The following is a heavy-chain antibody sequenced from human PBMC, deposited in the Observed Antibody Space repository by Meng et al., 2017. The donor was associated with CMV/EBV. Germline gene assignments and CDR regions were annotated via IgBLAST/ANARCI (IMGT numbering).Heavy chain of an antibody. CDR1: GFTFSSYS. V-gene: IGHV3-21*01. Sequence: GGSLRLSCAASGFTFSSYSMNWVRQAPGKGLEWVSSISSSSSYIYYADSVKGRFTISRDNAKSSLYLQMNSLRAEDTAVYYCARGRLGSYSSVDYWGQGTLVTVSS. D-gene: IGHD1-26*01. CDR2: ISSSSSYI. J-gene: IGHJ4*02. CDR3: ARGRLGSYSSVDY.